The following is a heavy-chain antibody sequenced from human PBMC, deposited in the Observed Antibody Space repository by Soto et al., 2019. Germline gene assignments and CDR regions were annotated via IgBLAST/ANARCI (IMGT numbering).Heavy chain of an antibody. V-gene: IGHV4-34*01. D-gene: IGHD3-10*01. CDR2: INHSGST. Sequence: SETLSLTCTVSGGSISSYYWSWIRQPPGKGLEWIGEINHSGSTNYNPSLKSRVTISVDTSKNQFSLKLSSVTAADTAVYYCARDGITMVRGVITTGRYYYYGMDVWGQGTTVTVSS. CDR1: GGSISSYY. CDR3: ARDGITMVRGVITTGRYYYYGMDV. J-gene: IGHJ6*02.